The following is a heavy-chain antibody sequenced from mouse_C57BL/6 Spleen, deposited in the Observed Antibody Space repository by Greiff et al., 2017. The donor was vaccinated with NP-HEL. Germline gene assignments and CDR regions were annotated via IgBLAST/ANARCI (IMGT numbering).Heavy chain of an antibody. CDR1: GYAFSSYW. J-gene: IGHJ3*01. D-gene: IGHD2-4*01. CDR2: IYPGDGDT. Sequence: VQGVESGAELVKPGASVKISCKASGYAFSSYWMNWVKQRPGKGLEWIGQIYPGDGDTNYNGKFKGKATLTADKSSSTAYMQLSSLTSEDSAVYFCARSHYYDYDAWFAYWGQGTLVTVSA. CDR3: ARSHYYDYDAWFAY. V-gene: IGHV1-80*01.